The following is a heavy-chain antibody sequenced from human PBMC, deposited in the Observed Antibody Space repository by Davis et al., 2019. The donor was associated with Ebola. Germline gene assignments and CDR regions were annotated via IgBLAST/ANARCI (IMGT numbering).Heavy chain of an antibody. CDR1: GYSISSGYY. CDR3: ASFYVSSGYYYEFDY. CDR2: IYHSGST. Sequence: MPSETLSLTCTVSGYSISSGYYWGWIRQPPGKGLEWIGSIYHSGSTYYNPSLKRRVTISVDTSKNQFSLKLNSVTAADTAVYYCASFYVSSGYYYEFDYWGQGTLVTVSS. D-gene: IGHD3-22*01. J-gene: IGHJ4*02. V-gene: IGHV4-38-2*02.